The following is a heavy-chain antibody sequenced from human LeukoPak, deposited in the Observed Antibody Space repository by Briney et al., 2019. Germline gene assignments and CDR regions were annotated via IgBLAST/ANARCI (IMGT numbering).Heavy chain of an antibody. D-gene: IGHD3-10*01. CDR1: GGSVSSGSYY. V-gene: IGHV4-61*01. Sequence: SETLSLTCTVSGGSVSSGSYYWSWIRQPPGKGLEWIGYIYYSGSTNYNPSLKSRVTISVDTSKNQFSLKLISVTAADTAVYYCARDRDGEQLSYWGQGTLVTVSS. CDR2: IYYSGST. CDR3: ARDRDGEQLSY. J-gene: IGHJ4*02.